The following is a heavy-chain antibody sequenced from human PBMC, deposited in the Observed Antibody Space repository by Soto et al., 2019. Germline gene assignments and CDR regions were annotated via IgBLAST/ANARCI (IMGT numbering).Heavy chain of an antibody. D-gene: IGHD6-25*01. CDR1: GGTFNNFA. CDR3: ATATISPVSATHCHYGMDV. Sequence: QVQLVQSGAEVKKPGSSVKVSCQASGGTFNNFAFTWVRQAPGQGLEWLGGIMPVFHTTNIAQTFQDRITVIADDFTKTVYMEMTSLRFDDTAVYYCATATISPVSATHCHYGMDVWGQGTTVTVSS. CDR2: IMPVFHTT. J-gene: IGHJ6*02. V-gene: IGHV1-69*01.